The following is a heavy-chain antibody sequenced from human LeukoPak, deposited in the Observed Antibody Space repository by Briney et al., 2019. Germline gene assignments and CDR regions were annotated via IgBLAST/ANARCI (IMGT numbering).Heavy chain of an antibody. D-gene: IGHD3-16*01. V-gene: IGHV3-66*01. CDR2: IYTGGST. CDR3: ARGGGDT. J-gene: IGHJ5*02. CDR1: GFTFSSYA. Sequence: GGSLRLSCAASGFTFSSYAMSWVRLAPGKGLEWVSLIYTGGSTYYADSVKGRFTISRDISKNTVHLQMNSLRVEDTAVYYCARGGGDTWGQGTLVTVSS.